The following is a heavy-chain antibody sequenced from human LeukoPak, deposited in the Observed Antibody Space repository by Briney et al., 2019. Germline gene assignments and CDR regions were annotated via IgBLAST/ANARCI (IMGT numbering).Heavy chain of an antibody. D-gene: IGHD3-22*01. CDR1: GGSISSGSYY. CDR3: ARVTTGGYYNC. V-gene: IGHV4-61*02. J-gene: IGHJ4*02. Sequence: KPSETLSLTCTVSGGSISSGSYYWSWIRQPAGKGLEWIGRIYTSGSTNYNPSLKSRVPISVDTSKNQFSLKLSSVTAADTAVYYCARVTTGGYYNCWGQGTLVTVSS. CDR2: IYTSGST.